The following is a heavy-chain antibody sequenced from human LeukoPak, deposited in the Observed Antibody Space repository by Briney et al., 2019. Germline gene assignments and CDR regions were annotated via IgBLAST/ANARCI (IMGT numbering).Heavy chain of an antibody. CDR1: GFAFRSFD. Sequence: GGSLRLSCAASGFAFRSFDMSWVRQAPGKGLEWVSSLSGSGDTTYYADSVKGRFTISRDNSNNTLYLQMSSLRAEDTALYYCAKDRSLTLPTFERSGYYYYWGQGTLVTVSS. CDR3: AKDRSLTLPTFERSGYYYY. J-gene: IGHJ4*02. V-gene: IGHV3-23*01. CDR2: LSGSGDTT. D-gene: IGHD3-22*01.